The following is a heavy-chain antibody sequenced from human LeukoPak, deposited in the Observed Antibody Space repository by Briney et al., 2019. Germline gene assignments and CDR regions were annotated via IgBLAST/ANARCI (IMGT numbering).Heavy chain of an antibody. CDR2: ISGYNGNT. V-gene: IGHV1-18*01. CDR1: GYTFTNYG. J-gene: IGHJ4*02. Sequence: ASVKVSCKASGYTFTNYGISWVRQAPGQGLEWMGWISGYNGNTNYAQKFQGRVTMTTDTSTSTAYMELRSLRSDDTAVFHCARVHRTSPLHSDGWGQGTRVTVSS. CDR3: ARVHRTSPLHSDG. D-gene: IGHD1-14*01.